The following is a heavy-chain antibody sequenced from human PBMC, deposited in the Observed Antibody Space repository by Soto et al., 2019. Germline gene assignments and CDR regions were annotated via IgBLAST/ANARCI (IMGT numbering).Heavy chain of an antibody. D-gene: IGHD2-21*01. Sequence: GGSLRLSCAASGFTFSSYAMSWVRQAPGKGLEWVSAISGSGGSTYYADSVKGRFTISRDNSKNTLYLQMNSLRAEDTAVYYCAKDLRGVHVWFHPNDAFDIWGQGTMVTVSS. J-gene: IGHJ3*02. V-gene: IGHV3-23*01. CDR2: ISGSGGST. CDR3: AKDLRGVHVWFHPNDAFDI. CDR1: GFTFSSYA.